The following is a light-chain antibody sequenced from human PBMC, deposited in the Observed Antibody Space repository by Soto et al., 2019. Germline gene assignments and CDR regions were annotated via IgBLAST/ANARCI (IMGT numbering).Light chain of an antibody. CDR2: GAS. J-gene: IGKJ2*01. Sequence: EIVMTQSPATLSVSPGERATLSCRASQSVSSNLAWYQQKPGQAPRLLIYGASIRATGIPARFSGSGSGTEFTLTISSLQSEDFAVYYCQQYNKWYTFGQGTKL. CDR3: QQYNKWYT. V-gene: IGKV3-15*01. CDR1: QSVSSN.